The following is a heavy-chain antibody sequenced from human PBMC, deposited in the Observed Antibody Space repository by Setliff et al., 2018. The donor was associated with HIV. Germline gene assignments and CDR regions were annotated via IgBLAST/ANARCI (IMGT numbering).Heavy chain of an antibody. CDR1: GDSTSNSY. CDR2: LHASGNT. Sequence: SSETLSLTCSVSGDSTSNSYRSWIRQPAGKGLEWIGRLHASGNTNYNPSLKSRVTMSIDTSKNQLSLRLTSVTAADTAVYYCARDVLKSNYLGYYYYLDVWGKGTTVTVSS. CDR3: ARDVLKSNYLGYYYYLDV. V-gene: IGHV4-4*07. J-gene: IGHJ6*03. D-gene: IGHD3-9*01.